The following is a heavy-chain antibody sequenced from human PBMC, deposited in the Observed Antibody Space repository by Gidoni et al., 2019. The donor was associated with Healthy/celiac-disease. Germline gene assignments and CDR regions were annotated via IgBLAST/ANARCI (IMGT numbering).Heavy chain of an antibody. CDR3: ARDQKGYYDSSGYQSGNAFDI. V-gene: IGHV3-30*04. D-gene: IGHD3-22*01. Sequence: QVQLVESGGGVVQPGRSLRLSCAASGFTFSSYAMHWVRQAPGKGLEWVAVISYDGSNKYYADSVKGRFTISRDNSKNTLYLQMNSLRAEDTAVYYCARDQKGYYDSSGYQSGNAFDIWGQGTMVTVSS. CDR2: ISYDGSNK. CDR1: GFTFSSYA. J-gene: IGHJ3*02.